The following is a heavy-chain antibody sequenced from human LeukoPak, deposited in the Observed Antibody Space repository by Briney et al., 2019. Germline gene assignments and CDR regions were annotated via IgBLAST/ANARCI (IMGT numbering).Heavy chain of an antibody. CDR1: GFTFSSYV. V-gene: IGHV3-7*05. D-gene: IGHD2-2*01. J-gene: IGHJ4*02. Sequence: PGGSLRLSCAASGFTFSSYVMSWVRQAPGKGLEWVANIKQDGSEKYYVDSVKGRFTISRDNAKNSLYLQMNSLRAEDTAVYYCARDQRYCSSSSCPWEPFDYWGQGTLVTVSS. CDR3: ARDQRYCSSSSCPWEPFDY. CDR2: IKQDGSEK.